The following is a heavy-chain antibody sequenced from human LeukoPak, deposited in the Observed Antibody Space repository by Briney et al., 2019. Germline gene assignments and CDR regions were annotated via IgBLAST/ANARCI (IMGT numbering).Heavy chain of an antibody. CDR3: ARDRVVVTASDAFDI. J-gene: IGHJ3*02. CDR1: GVSISSSSYY. V-gene: IGHV4-39*07. Sequence: SETLSLTCNVSGVSISSSSYYWGWIRQPPGKGLEWIGSIYSSGSTYYNSSLKSRVTISVDTSKNQFSLKLSSVTAADTAVYYCARDRVVVTASDAFDIWGQGTMVTVSS. D-gene: IGHD2-21*02. CDR2: IYSSGST.